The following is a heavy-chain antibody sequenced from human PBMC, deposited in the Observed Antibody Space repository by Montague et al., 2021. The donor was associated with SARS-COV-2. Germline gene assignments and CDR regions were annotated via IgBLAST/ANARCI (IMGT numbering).Heavy chain of an antibody. Sequence: SETLSLTCTVSGYSISSGDYWGWIRQPPGKGLEWIGRIYRNGNTYYNPSLKSRVTISVDTSKNQFSLKLSSVTAADTAVYYCARGAGYSSSWYLAFEIWGQGTMVTVSS. CDR2: IYRNGNT. CDR3: ARGAGYSSSWYLAFEI. CDR1: GYSISSGDY. V-gene: IGHV4-38-2*02. J-gene: IGHJ3*02. D-gene: IGHD6-13*01.